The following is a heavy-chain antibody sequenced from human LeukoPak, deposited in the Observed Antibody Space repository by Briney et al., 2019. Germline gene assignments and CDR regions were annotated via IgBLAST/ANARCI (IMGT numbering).Heavy chain of an antibody. CDR1: GDSMSSSGQY. D-gene: IGHD4-17*01. Sequence: SETLSLTCTVSGDSMSSSGQYWGWIRQSPVKGLEWIGSIYNSGSTYYNPSLKSRVIISVDTSKNQFSLEPRSVTAADTAIYYCARNMTAVSRLDVFDIWGPGTMVTVS. CDR2: IYNSGST. V-gene: IGHV4-39*01. CDR3: ARNMTAVSRLDVFDI. J-gene: IGHJ3*02.